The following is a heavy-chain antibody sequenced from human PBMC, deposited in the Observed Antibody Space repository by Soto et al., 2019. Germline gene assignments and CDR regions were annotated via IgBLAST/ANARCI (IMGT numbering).Heavy chain of an antibody. V-gene: IGHV1-46*03. D-gene: IGHD3-10*01. CDR2: INPSSDSK. CDR1: EYTFSNYY. Sequence: QAQLVQSGPEVKKPGASVKVSCKASEYTFSNYYLHWLRQAPGQGPEWMGVINPSSDSKTYARKFQGRVTMTRDTSTCAVYMELNSLRSEDTAVYYCARVKISLVRGLDSWGQGTLVTVSS. J-gene: IGHJ4*02. CDR3: ARVKISLVRGLDS.